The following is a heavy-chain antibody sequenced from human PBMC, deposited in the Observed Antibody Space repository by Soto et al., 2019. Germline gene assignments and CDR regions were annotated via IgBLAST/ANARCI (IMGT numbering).Heavy chain of an antibody. V-gene: IGHV3-30*18. J-gene: IGHJ4*02. D-gene: IGHD5-18*01. CDR3: AKVLRGYSYGPSDY. CDR1: GFTFSSYG. CDR2: ISYDGSNK. Sequence: GGSLRLSCAASGFTFSSYGMHWVRQAPGKGLEWVAVISYDGSNKYYADSVKGRFTISRDNSKNTLYLQMNSLRAEDTAVYYCAKVLRGYSYGPSDYWGQGTLVTVSS.